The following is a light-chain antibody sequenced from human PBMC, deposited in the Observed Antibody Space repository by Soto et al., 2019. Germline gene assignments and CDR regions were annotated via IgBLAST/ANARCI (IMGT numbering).Light chain of an antibody. CDR1: QGISNY. CDR3: QNYNSFARFT. CDR2: GAS. V-gene: IGKV1-27*01. Sequence: DIQMTQSPSSLSASVGDRVTITCRASQGISNYLAWYQQKPGKVPNLLIYGASTLQSGVPSRYSGSGSGTDFPLTISSLQPEDVATYYWQNYNSFARFTFGPGTKVDIK. J-gene: IGKJ3*01.